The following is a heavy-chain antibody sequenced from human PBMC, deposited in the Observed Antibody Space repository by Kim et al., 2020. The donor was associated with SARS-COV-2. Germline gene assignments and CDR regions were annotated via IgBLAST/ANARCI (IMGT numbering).Heavy chain of an antibody. V-gene: IGHV3-33*01. CDR3: ARDQIFGVDPYYYGMDV. CDR2: IWYDGSNK. CDR1: GFTFSSYG. Sequence: GGSLRLSCAASGFTFSSYGMHWVRQAPGKGLEWVAVIWYDGSNKYYADSVKGRFTISRDNSKNTLYLQMNSLRAEDTAVYYCARDQIFGVDPYYYGMDVWGQGTTVTVSS. D-gene: IGHD3-3*01. J-gene: IGHJ6*02.